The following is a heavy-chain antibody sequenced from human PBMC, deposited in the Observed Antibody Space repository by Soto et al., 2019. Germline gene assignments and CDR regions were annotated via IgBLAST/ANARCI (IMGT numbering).Heavy chain of an antibody. J-gene: IGHJ4*02. CDR3: ARDQDGDYCSSTSCYLRTYDFDY. Sequence: AASVQVSCKASGYTFTSYAMHWVRQAPRQTLEWMGWINAGNGNTKYSQKFQGRVTVTRDTSASTAYMELSSLRSEDTAVYYCARDQDGDYCSSTSCYLRTYDFDYWGQGTLVTVSS. CDR1: GYTFTSYA. CDR2: INAGNGNT. V-gene: IGHV1-3*01. D-gene: IGHD2-2*01.